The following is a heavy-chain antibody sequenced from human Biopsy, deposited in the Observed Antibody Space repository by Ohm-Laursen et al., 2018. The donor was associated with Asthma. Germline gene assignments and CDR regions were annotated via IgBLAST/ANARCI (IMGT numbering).Heavy chain of an antibody. V-gene: IGHV3-9*01. CDR3: AKVRSDWVITESFDY. Sequence: SLRLSCAASGFKFDEYTMHWIRQAPGKGLEWVSGISWNSATIGYADSVEGRFTISRDNAKNSVFLHMDSLRPEDTAFYYCAKVRSDWVITESFDYWGQGVLVTVSS. D-gene: IGHD3-22*01. CDR1: GFKFDEYT. CDR2: ISWNSATI. J-gene: IGHJ4*02.